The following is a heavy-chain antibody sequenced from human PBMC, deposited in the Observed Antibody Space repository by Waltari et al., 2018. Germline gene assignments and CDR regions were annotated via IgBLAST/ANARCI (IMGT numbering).Heavy chain of an antibody. J-gene: IGHJ4*02. D-gene: IGHD6-19*01. V-gene: IGHV3-20*04. CDR2: INWSGART. Sequence: EVQLVESGGGMLRPGGSLRLSCAASGFTFNAYGMSWVRQVPGKGLELVSGINWSGARTSYADSVMGRFTVSRDNAMNSLYLEMSSLRAEDTALYYCVREVFGSGWRESYFFDYWGQGTVVTVSS. CDR1: GFTFNAYG. CDR3: VREVFGSGWRESYFFDY.